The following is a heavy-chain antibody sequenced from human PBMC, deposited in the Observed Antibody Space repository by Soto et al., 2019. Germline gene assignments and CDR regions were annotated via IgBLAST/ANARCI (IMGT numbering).Heavy chain of an antibody. CDR3: AHSGFKMYNNILVLQQNWFDP. Sequence: QITLKESGPTLVNPTQTLTLTCTFSGFSLSTSGVGVGWFRQPPGKALEWLALIHWDDDKRYSPSLESRLTITKDISTNQVVVTMTNMDPVDTATYYCAHSGFKMYNNILVLQQNWFDPWGQGTLVTVSS. J-gene: IGHJ5*02. CDR1: GFSLSTSGVG. CDR2: IHWDDDK. D-gene: IGHD3-9*01. V-gene: IGHV2-5*02.